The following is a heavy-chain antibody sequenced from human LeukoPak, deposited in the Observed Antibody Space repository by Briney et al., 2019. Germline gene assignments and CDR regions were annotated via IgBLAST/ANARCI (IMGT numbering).Heavy chain of an antibody. CDR1: GFTFSSYG. Sequence: GGSLRLSCAASGFTFSSYGMHWVRQAPGKGLEWVAVISYDGSNKYYADSVKGRFTISRDNSKNTLYLQMNSLRAEDTAVYYCAKEVGYYDVLTGYLVWGQGTLVTVSS. CDR2: ISYDGSNK. V-gene: IGHV3-30*18. J-gene: IGHJ4*02. D-gene: IGHD3-9*01. CDR3: AKEVGYYDVLTGYLV.